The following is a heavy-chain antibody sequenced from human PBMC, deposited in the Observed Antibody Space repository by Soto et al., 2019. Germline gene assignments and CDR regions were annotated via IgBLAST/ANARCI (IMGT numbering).Heavy chain of an antibody. D-gene: IGHD6-6*01. CDR2: ISWNSGNI. Sequence: GGSLRLSCAASGFTFDDYAMHWVRQAPGKGLEWVSGISWNSGNIGYADSVKGRFTISRDNAKNSLYLQMNSLRAEDTALYYCAKGGSSDYHYYMDVWGKGTTVTVSS. V-gene: IGHV3-9*01. CDR3: AKGGSSDYHYYMDV. J-gene: IGHJ6*03. CDR1: GFTFDDYA.